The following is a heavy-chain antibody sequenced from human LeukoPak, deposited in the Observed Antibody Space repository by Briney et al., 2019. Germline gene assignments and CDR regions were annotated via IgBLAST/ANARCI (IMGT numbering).Heavy chain of an antibody. CDR3: ARGGALSWRTYYDFWSGYFWVPFDY. D-gene: IGHD3-3*01. CDR2: ISSSSSYI. J-gene: IGHJ4*02. Sequence: GGSLRLSCATSGFNFSVHSFHWVRQAPGKGLEWISTISSSSSYIYYADSVKGRFTISRDNAKNSLYLQMNSLRAEDTAVYYCARGGALSWRTYYDFWSGYFWVPFDYWGQGTLVTVSS. V-gene: IGHV3-21*01. CDR1: GFNFSVHS.